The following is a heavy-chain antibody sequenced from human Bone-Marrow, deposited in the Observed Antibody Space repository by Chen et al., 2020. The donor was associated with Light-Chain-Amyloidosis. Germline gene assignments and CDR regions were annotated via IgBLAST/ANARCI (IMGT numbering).Heavy chain of an antibody. CDR1: GNIFSSYW. J-gene: IGHJ4*02. V-gene: IGHV5-10-1*03. CDR3: ARQGYYEISGYSDY. D-gene: IGHD3-22*01. Sequence: EVQLVQSGAEVKKLGESLRISCTGSGNIFSSYWISWVRQMPGKGLEWMGRIDLSDFDTNYSPSFQGHVTISVDKSINTAHLQWSRLEASDTAIYYCARQGYYEISGYSDYWGQGTLVTVSS. CDR2: IDLSDFDT.